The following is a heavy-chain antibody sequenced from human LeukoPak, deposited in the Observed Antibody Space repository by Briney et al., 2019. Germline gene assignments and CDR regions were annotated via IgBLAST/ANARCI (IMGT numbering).Heavy chain of an antibody. J-gene: IGHJ4*02. V-gene: IGHV5-51*01. CDR3: VMGGYYPGYSDH. CDR2: TYPGDSDT. D-gene: IGHD3-10*01. Sequence: GESLKISCRASGYTFRTSWIGWVRLMPGKGLEWMAITYPGDSDTKYGPSFQGQVSISVDTFISTAYLHWSRLKASDTAIYYCVMGGYYPGYSDHWGQGTLVTVSS. CDR1: GYTFRTSW.